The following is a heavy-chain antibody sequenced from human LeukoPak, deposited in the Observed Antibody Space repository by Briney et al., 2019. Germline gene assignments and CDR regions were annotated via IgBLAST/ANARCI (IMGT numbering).Heavy chain of an antibody. V-gene: IGHV3-21*01. CDR3: ASPSGYSYGYDY. J-gene: IGHJ4*02. D-gene: IGHD5-18*01. Sequence: GGSLRLSCAASGFTFSSYSMNWVRQAPGKGLEWVSSISSSSYIYYADSVKGRFTISRDNAKNSLYLQMNSLRAEDTAVYYCASPSGYSYGYDYWGQGTLVTVSS. CDR1: GFTFSSYS. CDR2: ISSSSYI.